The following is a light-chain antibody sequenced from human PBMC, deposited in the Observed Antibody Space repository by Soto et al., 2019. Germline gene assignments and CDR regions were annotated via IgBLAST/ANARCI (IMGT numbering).Light chain of an antibody. V-gene: IGLV2-23*02. CDR3: CSYAGDSYV. Sequence: QSALTQPASVSGSSGQSITISCTGTSSDVGNYNLVSWYQQHPGKAPKLMIYDVSKRPSGVSNRFSGSKSGNTASLTISGLQADDEADYYCCSYAGDSYVFGTGTKVTVL. CDR2: DVS. J-gene: IGLJ1*01. CDR1: SSDVGNYNL.